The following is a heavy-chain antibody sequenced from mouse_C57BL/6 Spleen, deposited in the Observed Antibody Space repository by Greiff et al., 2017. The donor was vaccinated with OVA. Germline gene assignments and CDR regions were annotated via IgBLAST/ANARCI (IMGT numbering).Heavy chain of an antibody. V-gene: IGHV1-81*01. CDR3: AREGDYYGSPLDY. D-gene: IGHD1-1*01. J-gene: IGHJ2*01. Sequence: VQLQQSGAELARPGASVKLSCKASGYTFTSYGISWVKQRTGQGLEWIGEIYPRSGNTYYNEKFKGKATLTADKSSSTAYMELRSLTSEDSAVYFCAREGDYYGSPLDYWGQGTTLTVSS. CDR2: IYPRSGNT. CDR1: GYTFTSYG.